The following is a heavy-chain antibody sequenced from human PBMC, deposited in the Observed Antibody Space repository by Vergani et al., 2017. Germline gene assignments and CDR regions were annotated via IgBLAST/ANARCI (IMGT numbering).Heavy chain of an antibody. V-gene: IGHV4-38-2*01. CDR2: IHHSGDT. CDR3: ARHRCAGGFVPSSYFYGIDV. CDR1: DYSIMTNPY. D-gene: IGHD3-10*02. Sequence: QVQLQESGPGLVKPSETLTLTCDVSDYSIMTNPYWGWFRQSPGKGLEWIGCIHHSGDTQYNSSLKSRVSSSIVSSSKFSLSLTSVTAAYTAIYYSARHRCAGGFVPSSYFYGIDVWGHGTTVTVSS. J-gene: IGHJ6*02.